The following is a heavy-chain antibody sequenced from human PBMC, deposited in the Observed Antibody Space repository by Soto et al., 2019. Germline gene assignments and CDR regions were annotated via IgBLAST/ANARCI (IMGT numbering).Heavy chain of an antibody. D-gene: IGHD3-9*01. V-gene: IGHV3-30*04. CDR2: ISYDGTQK. Sequence: VQLVESGGGVVQPGRSLRLSCAASRFTVSRFAMHWVRRAPGKGLEWVAVISYDGTQKHYVDSVKGRFTLSRDESDNTVYLQMNRLRPEDTAVYYCAKDVYFDSYYFDQWGQGTLVTVSS. CDR3: AKDVYFDSYYFDQ. J-gene: IGHJ4*02. CDR1: RFTVSRFA.